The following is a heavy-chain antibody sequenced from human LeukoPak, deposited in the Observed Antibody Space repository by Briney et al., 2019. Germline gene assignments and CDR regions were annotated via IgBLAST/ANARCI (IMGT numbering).Heavy chain of an antibody. Sequence: ASVKVSCKAPGYTFTGYYMHWVRQAPAQGLEWRGWINPNNGGTNYAQKFQGRVTMTRDTSISTASMELSRLRSDDTAVYYCARETPYYYRSGSSRPGFGLDYWGQGTLVTVSS. CDR3: ARETPYYYRSGSSRPGFGLDY. J-gene: IGHJ4*02. V-gene: IGHV1-2*02. CDR1: GYTFTGYY. CDR2: INPNNGGT. D-gene: IGHD3-10*01.